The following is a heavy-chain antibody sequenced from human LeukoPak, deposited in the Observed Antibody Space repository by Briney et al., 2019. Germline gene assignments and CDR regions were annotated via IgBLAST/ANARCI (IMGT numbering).Heavy chain of an antibody. V-gene: IGHV3-23*01. Sequence: PGGSLRLSCAASGFTFSNYAMNWVRQAPGKGLEWVSAISGSGGSTYYADSVKGRFTISRDNSKNTLYLQMNSLRAEDTAVYYCARDNWYGDYRTDYWGQGTLVTVSS. D-gene: IGHD4-17*01. CDR3: ARDNWYGDYRTDY. CDR2: ISGSGGST. J-gene: IGHJ4*02. CDR1: GFTFSNYA.